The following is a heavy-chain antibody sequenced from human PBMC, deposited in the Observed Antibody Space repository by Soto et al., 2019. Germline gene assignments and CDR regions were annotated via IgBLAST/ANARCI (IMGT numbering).Heavy chain of an antibody. J-gene: IGHJ4*02. CDR3: ARAARSTIDY. Sequence: SETLCLTCAVSSGSISSGGYYWSWIRQHPGKGLEWIGYIYYSGSTYYNPSLKSRVTISVDTSKNQFSLKLSSVTAADTAVYYCARAARSTIDYWGQGTLVTVSS. CDR1: SGSISSGGYY. V-gene: IGHV4-31*11. D-gene: IGHD6-25*01. CDR2: IYYSGST.